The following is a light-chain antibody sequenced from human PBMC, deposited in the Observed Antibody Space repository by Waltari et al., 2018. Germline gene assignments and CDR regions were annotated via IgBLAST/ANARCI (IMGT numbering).Light chain of an antibody. CDR2: AVS. J-gene: IGLJ2*01. Sequence: QSALTQPASVSGSPEHSTTISCTVSSSHVGHYKRAYWYQQHPGNAPQLMVYAVSKRPSGVSDRFSGSKSGDMASLTISGLQPEDEAEYFCSSYAGSSKGVFGGGTKVTVL. CDR1: SSHVGHYKR. V-gene: IGLV2-23*02. CDR3: SSYAGSSKGV.